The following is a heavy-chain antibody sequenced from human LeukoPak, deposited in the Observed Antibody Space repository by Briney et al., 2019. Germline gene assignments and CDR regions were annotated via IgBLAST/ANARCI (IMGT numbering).Heavy chain of an antibody. J-gene: IGHJ5*01. CDR2: ISYDGSNK. CDR1: GFTFSTYA. D-gene: IGHD6-19*01. V-gene: IGHV3-30*01. CDR3: ARDGPHSSGWYRCDWFES. Sequence: GGSLRLSCAASGFTFSTYAMHWVRQTPGKGLEWVAVISYDGSNKYYADSVKGRFTISRDNSKNTLYLQMNSLRAEDTAVYYCARDGPHSSGWYRCDWFESWGQGTLVTVSS.